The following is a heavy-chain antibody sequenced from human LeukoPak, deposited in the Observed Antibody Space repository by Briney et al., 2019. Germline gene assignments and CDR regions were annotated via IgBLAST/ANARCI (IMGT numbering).Heavy chain of an antibody. D-gene: IGHD1-7*01. CDR3: AREFKRYNWNYGWALW. Sequence: ASXXVSCKASGYTFTGYYMHWVGQAPGQGLEWVGRINPNSGGTNYAQKFQGRVTITRDTSISTSYMELSRLRSDDTAVYYCAREFKRYNWNYGWALWWGQGTLVTVSS. CDR2: INPNSGGT. V-gene: IGHV1-2*06. CDR1: GYTFTGYY. J-gene: IGHJ4*02.